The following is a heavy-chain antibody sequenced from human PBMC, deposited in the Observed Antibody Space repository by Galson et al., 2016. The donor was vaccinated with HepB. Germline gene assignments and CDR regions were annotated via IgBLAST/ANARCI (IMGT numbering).Heavy chain of an antibody. CDR2: IDHEGRGT. Sequence: SLRLSCAVSGISLNNYWMHWVRQVPGKGLVWVARIDHEGRGTSYADSVRGRFTMSRDRAKSTVYLQMDSLRAEDTAVYYCGTVFEYWGQGSRVTVSS. CDR1: GISLNNYW. CDR3: GTVFEY. J-gene: IGHJ4*02. V-gene: IGHV3-74*01.